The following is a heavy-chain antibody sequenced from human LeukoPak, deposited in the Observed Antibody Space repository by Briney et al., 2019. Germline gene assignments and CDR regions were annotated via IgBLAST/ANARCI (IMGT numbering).Heavy chain of an antibody. CDR3: AREAGYYVDDIGYYYLDY. CDR2: IYYSGST. CDR1: GGSISSSSYY. V-gene: IGHV4-39*07. D-gene: IGHD3-22*01. J-gene: IGHJ4*02. Sequence: SETLSLTCTVSGGSISSSSYYWGWIRQPPGKGLEWIGSIYYSGSTYYNPSLKSRVTISVDTSKNQFSLKLSSVTAADSAVYYCAREAGYYVDDIGYYYLDYWGRGILVTVSS.